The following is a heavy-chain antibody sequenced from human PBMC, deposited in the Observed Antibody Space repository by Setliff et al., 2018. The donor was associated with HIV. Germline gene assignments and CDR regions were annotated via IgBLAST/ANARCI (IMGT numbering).Heavy chain of an antibody. CDR1: GGSFSTYY. CDR2: IYYSGST. J-gene: IGHJ6*03. CDR3: ARGFGSSWGGNYYYYYMDV. D-gene: IGHD6-13*01. Sequence: PSETLSLTCAVYGGSFSTYYWSWIRQSPGKGLEWIGYIYYSGSTNYNPSLKSRVTISVDTSKNQFSLKLSSVTAADTAVYYCARGFGSSWGGNYYYYYMDVWGKGTTVTV. V-gene: IGHV4-59*01.